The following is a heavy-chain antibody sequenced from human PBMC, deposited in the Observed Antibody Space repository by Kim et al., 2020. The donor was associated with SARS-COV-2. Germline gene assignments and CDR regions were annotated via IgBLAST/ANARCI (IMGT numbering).Heavy chain of an antibody. CDR1: GYTFTSYA. CDR2: INAGNGNT. Sequence: ASVKVSCKASGYTFTSYAMHWVRQAPGQRLEWMGWINAGNGNTKYSQKFQGRVTITRDTSASTAYMELSSLRSEDTAVYYCARDVRSVVVVAATPDYWGQGTLVTVSS. V-gene: IGHV1-3*01. D-gene: IGHD2-15*01. J-gene: IGHJ4*02. CDR3: ARDVRSVVVVAATPDY.